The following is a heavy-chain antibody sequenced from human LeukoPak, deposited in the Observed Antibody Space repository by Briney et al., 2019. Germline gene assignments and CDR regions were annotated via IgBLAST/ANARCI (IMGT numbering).Heavy chain of an antibody. CDR3: ARRAGEYSHPYDY. CDR2: IYSGGDT. Sequence: GGSLRLSCTVSGFTVSSNSWSWVRQAPGKGLEWVSFIYSGGDTHYSDSVTGRFTISRDNSKNTLYLQMNSLRAEDTAIYYCARRAGEYSHPYDYWGQGTLVTVSS. CDR1: GFTVSSNS. V-gene: IGHV3-53*01. D-gene: IGHD2-15*01. J-gene: IGHJ4*02.